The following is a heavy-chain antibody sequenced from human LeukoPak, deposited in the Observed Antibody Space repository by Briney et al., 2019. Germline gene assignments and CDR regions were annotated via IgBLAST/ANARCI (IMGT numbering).Heavy chain of an antibody. J-gene: IGHJ3*02. CDR1: GYTFTSYD. D-gene: IGHD1-26*01. CDR2: MNPNSGNT. Sequence: HEASVKVSCKASGYTFTSYDINWVRQATGQGLEWMGWMNPNSGNTGYAQKFQGRVTIIRNTSISTAYMELSSLRSEDTAVYYCARLSLLLPDAFDIWGQGTMVTVSS. V-gene: IGHV1-8*03. CDR3: ARLSLLLPDAFDI.